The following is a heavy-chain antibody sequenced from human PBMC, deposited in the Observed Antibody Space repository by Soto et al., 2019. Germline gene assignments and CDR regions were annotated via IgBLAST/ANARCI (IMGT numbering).Heavy chain of an antibody. CDR2: INPNSGGT. CDR3: ARGDDYYDSSGLDI. V-gene: IGHV1-2*04. Sequence: ASVKVSCKASGYTFTGYYMHWVRQAPGQGLEWMGWINPNSGGTNYAQKFQGWVTMTRDTSISTAYMELSRLRSDDTAVYYCARGDDYYDSSGLDIWGQGKMVTVSS. J-gene: IGHJ3*02. CDR1: GYTFTGYY. D-gene: IGHD3-22*01.